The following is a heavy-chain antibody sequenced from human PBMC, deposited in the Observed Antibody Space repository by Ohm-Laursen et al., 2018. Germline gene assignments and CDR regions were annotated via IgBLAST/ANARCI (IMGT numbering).Heavy chain of an antibody. J-gene: IGHJ4*02. CDR1: GFTFSSYG. CDR3: ARDRGAIAVAGDLDY. D-gene: IGHD6-19*01. V-gene: IGHV3-33*01. CDR2: IWYDGSNK. Sequence: SLRLSCAASGFTFSSYGMHWVRQAPGKGLEWVAVIWYDGSNKYYADSVKGRFTISRDNSNNTLYLQMNSLRAEDTAVYYCARDRGAIAVAGDLDYWGQGTLVIVSS.